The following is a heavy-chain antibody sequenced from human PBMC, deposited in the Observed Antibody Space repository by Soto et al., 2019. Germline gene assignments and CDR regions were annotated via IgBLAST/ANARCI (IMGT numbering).Heavy chain of an antibody. CDR1: GYTLADLS. CDR3: AREPSYDFWSGRETTKTEPDDY. J-gene: IGHJ4*02. Sequence: ASVKVPCKVSGYTLADLSRQWVRQAPGKGLEWMGGFDPEDGETIYAQKFQGRVTMTEDTATDTAYMELSSLRAEDTAVYYCAREPSYDFWSGRETTKTEPDDYWGQGTLVTVSS. V-gene: IGHV1-24*01. D-gene: IGHD3-3*01. CDR2: FDPEDGET.